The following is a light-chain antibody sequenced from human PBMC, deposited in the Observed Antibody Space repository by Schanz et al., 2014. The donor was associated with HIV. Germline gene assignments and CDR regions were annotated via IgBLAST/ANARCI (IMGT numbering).Light chain of an antibody. V-gene: IGKV3-20*01. CDR1: QSVRSSY. CDR3: QQYDNWPRT. J-gene: IGKJ1*01. Sequence: EIVLTQSPGTLSLSPGERATLSCRASQSVRSSYLAWYQQKPGQAPRLLIYGASTRATGIPARFSGSGSGTDFTLTISRLEPEDFAVYYCQQYDNWPRTFGQGTKVEIK. CDR2: GAS.